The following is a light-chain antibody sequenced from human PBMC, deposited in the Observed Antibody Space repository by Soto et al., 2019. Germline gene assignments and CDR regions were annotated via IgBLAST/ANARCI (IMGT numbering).Light chain of an antibody. Sequence: DIVLTQSPDSLAVSLGEXATINXKSSQSVLYSSNNKNYLAWYQQKPGQPPKLLIYWASTRESGVPDRFSGSESGTDFTLIISSLQAEXXXVXXXQQXXSTPRTFGQGTKVEIK. CDR3: QQXXSTPRT. V-gene: IGKV4-1*01. CDR1: QSVLYSSNNKNY. J-gene: IGKJ1*01. CDR2: WAS.